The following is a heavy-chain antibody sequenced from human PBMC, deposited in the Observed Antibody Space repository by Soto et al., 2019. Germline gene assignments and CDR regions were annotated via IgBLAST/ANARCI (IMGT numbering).Heavy chain of an antibody. CDR2: ISSSGSTL. J-gene: IGHJ5*02. V-gene: IGHV3-11*01. D-gene: IGHD6-19*01. Sequence: QVQLVESGGGLVKPGGSLRLSCAASGFTFSDYYMSWIRQAPGKGLEWVSYISSSGSTLYYADSVKGRFTIARDNAKKSLYLQMNSLGAEVTALYYGAIEGRHSSGWHGTYTWGQGTLVTVSS. CDR3: AIEGRHSSGWHGTYT. CDR1: GFTFSDYY.